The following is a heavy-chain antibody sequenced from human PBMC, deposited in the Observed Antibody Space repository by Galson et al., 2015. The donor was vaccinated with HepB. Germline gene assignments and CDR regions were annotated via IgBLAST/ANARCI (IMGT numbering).Heavy chain of an antibody. CDR3: ASGYSLKWDSGSYDDY. V-gene: IGHV1-18*01. CDR2: ISAYNGNT. CDR1: GYTFTSYG. D-gene: IGHD3-10*01. J-gene: IGHJ4*02. Sequence: SVKVSCKASGYTFTSYGISWVRQAPGQGLEWMGWISAYNGNTNYAQKLQGRVTMTTDTSTSTAYMELRSLRSDDTAVYYCASGYSLKWDSGSYDDYWGQGTLVTVSS.